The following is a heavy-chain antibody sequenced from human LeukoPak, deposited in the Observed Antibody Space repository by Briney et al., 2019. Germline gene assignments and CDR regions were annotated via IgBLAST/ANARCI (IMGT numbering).Heavy chain of an antibody. CDR1: GGSSSGYY. Sequence: PSETLSLTCAVYGGSSSGYYWSWIRQPPGKGLEWIGEINHSGSTNYNPSLKSRVTISVDTSKNQFSLKLSSVTAADTAVYYCAEKLRWNGYPFDPWGQGTLVTVSS. J-gene: IGHJ5*02. D-gene: IGHD5-12*01. CDR2: INHSGST. V-gene: IGHV4-34*01. CDR3: AEKLRWNGYPFDP.